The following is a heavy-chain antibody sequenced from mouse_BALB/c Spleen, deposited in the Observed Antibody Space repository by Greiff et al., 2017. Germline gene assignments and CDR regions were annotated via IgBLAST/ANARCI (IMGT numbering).Heavy chain of an antibody. D-gene: IGHD1-1*01. Sequence: EVMLVESGGGLVKPGGSLKLSCAASGFTFSSYAMSWVRQSPAKRLEWVAEISSGGSYTYYPDTVTGRFTISRANAKNTLYLEMNSLRSEDTAMYYCSSGDYYGSSYWYFDVWGAGTTVTVSS. CDR3: SSGDYYGSSYWYFDV. J-gene: IGHJ1*01. CDR1: GFTFSSYA. V-gene: IGHV5-9-4*01. CDR2: ISSGGSYT.